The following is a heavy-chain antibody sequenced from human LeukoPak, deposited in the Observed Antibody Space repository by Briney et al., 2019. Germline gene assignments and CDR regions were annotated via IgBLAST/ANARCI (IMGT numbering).Heavy chain of an antibody. CDR1: GFTFSSYW. CDR2: INSDGSST. V-gene: IGHV3-74*01. J-gene: IGHJ6*02. CDR3: ARVGYSSSWYDYYYYYGMDV. Sequence: GGSLRLSCAASGFTFSSYWMHWVRQAPGKGLVWVSRINSDGSSTSYADSVKGRFTISRDNAKNTLYLQMNSLRAKDTAVYYCARVGYSSSWYDYYYYYGMDVWGQGTTVTVSS. D-gene: IGHD6-13*01.